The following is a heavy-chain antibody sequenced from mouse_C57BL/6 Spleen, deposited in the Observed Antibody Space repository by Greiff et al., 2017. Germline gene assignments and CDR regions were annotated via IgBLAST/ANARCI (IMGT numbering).Heavy chain of an antibody. D-gene: IGHD3-2*02. J-gene: IGHJ2*01. CDR1: GYTFTSYW. Sequence: QVQLKQPGAELVMPGASVKLSCTASGYTFTSYWMHWVKQRPGQGLEWIGEIDPSDSYTNYNQKFKGKSTLTVDKSSSTAYMQLSSLTSEDSAVYYCARGQLRDYWGQGTTLTVSS. CDR2: IDPSDSYT. CDR3: ARGQLRDY. V-gene: IGHV1-69*01.